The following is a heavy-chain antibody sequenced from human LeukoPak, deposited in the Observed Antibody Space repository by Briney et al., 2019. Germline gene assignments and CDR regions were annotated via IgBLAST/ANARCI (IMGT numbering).Heavy chain of an antibody. CDR3: ARVETEATENAFDI. J-gene: IGHJ3*02. Sequence: PSETLSLTCTVSGGSISSGDYSWSWIRQHPGKGLEWIGYIYYSGSTYYNPSLKSRVTISVDTSKNQFSLKLSSVTAADTAVYYCARVETEATENAFDIWGQGTMVTVSS. V-gene: IGHV4-31*03. D-gene: IGHD6-25*01. CDR2: IYYSGST. CDR1: GGSISSGDYS.